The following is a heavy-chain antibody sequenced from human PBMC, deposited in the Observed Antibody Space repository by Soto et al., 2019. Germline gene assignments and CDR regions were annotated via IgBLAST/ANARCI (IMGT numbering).Heavy chain of an antibody. CDR2: IYYSGST. CDR3: ASPKIAFYNWFDP. V-gene: IGHV4-39*01. Sequence: QLQLQESGPGLVKPSETLSLTCTVSGGSISSSSYYWGWIRQPPGKGLEWIGSIYYSGSTYYNPSLKSRDTISVATSKNQFSLKLSSVTAADTAVYYCASPKIAFYNWFDPWGQGTLVTVSS. J-gene: IGHJ5*02. CDR1: GGSISSSSYY. D-gene: IGHD3-3*02.